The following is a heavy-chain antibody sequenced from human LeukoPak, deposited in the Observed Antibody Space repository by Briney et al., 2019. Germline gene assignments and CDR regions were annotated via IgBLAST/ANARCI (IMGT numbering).Heavy chain of an antibody. CDR3: ARERYGNYGY. V-gene: IGHV4-30-4*08. Sequence: SQTLSLTCTGSGGSISSGGYYWSWIRQHPGKGLEWIGYIYYSGSTYYNPSLKSRVTISVDTSKNQFSLKLSSVTAADTAVYYCARERYGNYGYWGQGTLVTVSS. CDR1: GGSISSGGYY. CDR2: IYYSGST. J-gene: IGHJ4*02. D-gene: IGHD4-11*01.